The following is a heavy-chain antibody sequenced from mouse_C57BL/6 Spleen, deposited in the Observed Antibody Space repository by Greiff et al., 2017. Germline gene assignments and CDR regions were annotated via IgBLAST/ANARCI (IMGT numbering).Heavy chain of an antibody. D-gene: IGHD1-1*01. CDR3: ARGGTTVVRYAMDY. V-gene: IGHV1-19*01. Sequence: VQLQQSGPVLVKPGASVKMSCKASGYTFTDYYMNWVKQSHGKSLEWIGVINPYNGGTSYNQKFKGKATLTVDKSSSTAYMELNSLTSEDSAVYYGARGGTTVVRYAMDYWGQGTSVTVSS. J-gene: IGHJ4*01. CDR1: GYTFTDYY. CDR2: INPYNGGT.